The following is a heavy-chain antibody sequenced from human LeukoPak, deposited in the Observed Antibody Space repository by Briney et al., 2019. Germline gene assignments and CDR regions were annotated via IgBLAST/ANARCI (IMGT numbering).Heavy chain of an antibody. CDR3: ARSSHYDILTGYSEEDAFDI. Sequence: GGSLRLSCAASGFKFDDYAMSWVRQAPGKGLEWVSAIKWNGGSTDYTDSVKGRFTISRDNAKNSLYLQMTSLRTEDTAVYYCARSSHYDILTGYSEEDAFDIWGQGTMVTVSS. V-gene: IGHV3-20*04. D-gene: IGHD3-9*01. J-gene: IGHJ3*02. CDR1: GFKFDDYA. CDR2: IKWNGGST.